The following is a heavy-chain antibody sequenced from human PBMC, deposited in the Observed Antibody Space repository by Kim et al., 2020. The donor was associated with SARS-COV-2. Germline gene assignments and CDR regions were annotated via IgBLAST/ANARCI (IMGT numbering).Heavy chain of an antibody. CDR2: ISWNSGSI. V-gene: IGHV3-9*01. CDR1: GFTFDDYA. CDR3: AKAPLGVYGDYSGPNFDY. D-gene: IGHD4-17*01. Sequence: GGSLRLSCAASGFTFDDYAMHWVRQAPGKGLEWVSGISWNSGSIGYADSVKGRFTISRDNAKNSLYLQMNSLRAEDTALYYCAKAPLGVYGDYSGPNFDYWGQGTLVTVSS. J-gene: IGHJ4*02.